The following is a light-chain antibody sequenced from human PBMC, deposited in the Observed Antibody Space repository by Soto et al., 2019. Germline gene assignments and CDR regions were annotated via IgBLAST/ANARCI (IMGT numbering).Light chain of an antibody. V-gene: IGKV3-11*01. CDR1: QSVSSY. J-gene: IGKJ4*01. CDR2: DAS. CDR3: QQRSNWPAT. Sequence: EIVLTQSPATLSLSPGERATLSCRASQSVSSYLAWYQQKPGQAPRLLMYDASNRASGIPARFSGNGSGTDFSLIISSLAPKDFAVYYCQQRSNWPATFGGGTKVEIK.